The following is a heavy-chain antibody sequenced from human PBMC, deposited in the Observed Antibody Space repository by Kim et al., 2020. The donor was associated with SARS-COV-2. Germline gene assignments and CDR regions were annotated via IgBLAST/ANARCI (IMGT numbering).Heavy chain of an antibody. CDR1: GGSVSSGSYY. D-gene: IGHD3-10*01. Sequence: SETLSLTCTVSGGSVSSGSYYWSWIRQPPGKGLEWIGYIYYSGSTNYNPSLKSRVTISVDTSKNQFSLKLSSVTAADTAVYYCARSPSLLWFGELLGAFDIWGQGTMVTVSS. V-gene: IGHV4-61*01. CDR2: IYYSGST. CDR3: ARSPSLLWFGELLGAFDI. J-gene: IGHJ3*02.